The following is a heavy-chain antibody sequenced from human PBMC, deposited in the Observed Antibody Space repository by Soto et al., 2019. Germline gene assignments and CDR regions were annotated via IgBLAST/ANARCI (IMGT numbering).Heavy chain of an antibody. CDR3: ASLVEELLTPFYSYGMDV. D-gene: IGHD2-15*01. Sequence: QVQLVQSGAEVKKPGSSVKVSCKASGGTFSSYAISWVRQAPGQGLEWMGGIIPIFGTANYAQKFQGRVTITADESTSTAYMGLSSLRSEDTAVYYCASLVEELLTPFYSYGMDVWGQGTTVTVSS. J-gene: IGHJ6*02. CDR2: IIPIFGTA. V-gene: IGHV1-69*12. CDR1: GGTFSSYA.